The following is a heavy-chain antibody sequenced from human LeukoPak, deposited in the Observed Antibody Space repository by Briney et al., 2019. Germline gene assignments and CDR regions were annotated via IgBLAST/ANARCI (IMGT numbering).Heavy chain of an antibody. CDR3: ARGPGPDDFDY. CDR2: IIPIFVTA. CDR1: GGTFSSYA. D-gene: IGHD1-14*01. Sequence: SVKVSCKASGGTFSSYAIRWVRQAPGQGLEWMGGIIPIFVTANYAQKFQGRVTITADESTSTAYMELSSLRSEDTAVYYCARGPGPDDFDYWGQGTLVTVSS. J-gene: IGHJ4*02. V-gene: IGHV1-69*13.